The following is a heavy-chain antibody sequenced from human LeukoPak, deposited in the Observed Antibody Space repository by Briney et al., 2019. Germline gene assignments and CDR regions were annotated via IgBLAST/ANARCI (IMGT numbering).Heavy chain of an antibody. CDR2: VSGTGGST. Sequence: PGGSLRLSCAASGFTFSSYWMSWVRQAPGKGLEWVSAVSGTGGSTYYADSVKGRFTISRDNSKNTLYLEMNSLRGEDTAVYYCAKDASSGTYFDYWGQGTPVTVSP. J-gene: IGHJ4*02. D-gene: IGHD1-26*01. CDR1: GFTFSSYW. CDR3: AKDASSGTYFDY. V-gene: IGHV3-23*01.